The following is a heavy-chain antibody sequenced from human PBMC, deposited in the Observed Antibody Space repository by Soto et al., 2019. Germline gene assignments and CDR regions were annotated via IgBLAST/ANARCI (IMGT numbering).Heavy chain of an antibody. CDR1: GGSISSSSYY. J-gene: IGHJ5*02. V-gene: IGHV4-39*01. D-gene: IGHD2-2*01. CDR3: ARHSVVPAAILLNWFDP. Sequence: SETLSLTCTVSGGSISSSSYYWGWIRQPPGKGLEWIGSIYYSGSTYYNPSLKSRVTISVDTSKNQFSLKLSSVTAADTAVYYCARHSVVPAAILLNWFDPWGQGTLVTVSS. CDR2: IYYSGST.